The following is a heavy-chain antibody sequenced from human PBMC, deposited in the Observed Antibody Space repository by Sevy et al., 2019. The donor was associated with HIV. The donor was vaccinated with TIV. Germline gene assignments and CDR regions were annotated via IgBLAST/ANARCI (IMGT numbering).Heavy chain of an antibody. CDR3: ARENIAVAGIGYYFDH. CDR2: IWYDGSNK. CDR1: GFTFSTYG. J-gene: IGHJ4*02. V-gene: IGHV3-33*01. Sequence: GGSLRLSCVASGFTFSTYGMHWVRQVPGKGLEWVAVIWYDGSNKEYVDSVKGRFTISRDNSKDTLYLQMNSLRAEDTAVYYCARENIAVAGIGYYFDHWGQGTLVTVSS. D-gene: IGHD6-19*01.